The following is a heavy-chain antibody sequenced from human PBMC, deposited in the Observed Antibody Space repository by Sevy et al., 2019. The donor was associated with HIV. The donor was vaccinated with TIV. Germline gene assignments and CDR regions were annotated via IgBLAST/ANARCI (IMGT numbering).Heavy chain of an antibody. J-gene: IGHJ2*01. CDR3: ARVVDGWELLPCYFDL. Sequence: ASVKVSCKASGYTFTSYGISWVRQAPGQGLEWMGWISAYNGNTNYAQKLQGRVTMTTDTSTSTAYMELRSLRSDDTAVYYCARVVDGWELLPCYFDLWGRGTLVTVSS. CDR2: ISAYNGNT. CDR1: GYTFTSYG. V-gene: IGHV1-18*01. D-gene: IGHD1-26*01.